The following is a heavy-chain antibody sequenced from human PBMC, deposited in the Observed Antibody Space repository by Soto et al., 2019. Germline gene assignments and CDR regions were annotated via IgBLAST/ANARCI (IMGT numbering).Heavy chain of an antibody. CDR2: INHSGST. CDR3: ARKGSGYYKHLGTFDY. D-gene: IGHD3-3*01. V-gene: IGHV4-34*01. J-gene: IGHJ4*02. CDR1: GGSFSGYY. Sequence: SETLSLTCAVYGGSFSGYYWSWIRQPPGKGLEWIGEINHSGSTNYNPSLKSRVTISVDTSKNQFSLKLSSVTAADTAVYYCARKGSGYYKHLGTFDYWGKGTLVTVFS.